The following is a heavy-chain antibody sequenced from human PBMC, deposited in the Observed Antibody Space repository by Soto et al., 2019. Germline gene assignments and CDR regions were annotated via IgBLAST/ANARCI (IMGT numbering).Heavy chain of an antibody. D-gene: IGHD2-8*01. V-gene: IGHV3-23*01. J-gene: IGHJ3*02. CDR1: GFTFSSYA. Sequence: EVQLLESGGGLVQPGGSLRLSCAASGFTFSSYAMSWVRQAPGKGLEWVSAISGSGGSTYYADSVKGRFTISRDNSKNTLYLQMNSLRAEDTAVYYCAKDLLIVLMLYARNHDAFDIWGQGTMVTVSS. CDR3: AKDLLIVLMLYARNHDAFDI. CDR2: ISGSGGST.